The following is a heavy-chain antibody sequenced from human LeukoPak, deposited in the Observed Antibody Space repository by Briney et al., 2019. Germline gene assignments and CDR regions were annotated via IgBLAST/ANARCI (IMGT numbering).Heavy chain of an antibody. CDR2: IVYDGSYK. J-gene: IGHJ4*02. CDR3: VLGGSSGWNYFDY. CDR1: GFTFRSYG. Sequence: GGSLRLSCAASGFTFRSYGVHWVRQAPGKGLEWVAVIVYDGSYKYYADSVKGRFTISRDNSKNTLYLQMNSLRAEDTAVYYCVLGGSSGWNYFDYWGQGTLVTVSS. V-gene: IGHV3-30*03. D-gene: IGHD6-19*01.